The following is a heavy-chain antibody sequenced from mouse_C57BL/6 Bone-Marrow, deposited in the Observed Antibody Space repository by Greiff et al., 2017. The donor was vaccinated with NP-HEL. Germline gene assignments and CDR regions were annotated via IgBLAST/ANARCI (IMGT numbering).Heavy chain of an antibody. J-gene: IGHJ3*01. D-gene: IGHD1-1*01. Sequence: QVQLQQSGAELARPGASVKLSCKASGYTFTSYGISWVKQRPGQGLEWIGEIYPRSGNTYYNEKFKGKATLTADKSSSTAYMELSSLTSEDSAVYFCARDYGSYYVAWVAYWGQGTPVTVSA. CDR2: IYPRSGNT. CDR3: ARDYGSYYVAWVAY. V-gene: IGHV1-81*01. CDR1: GYTFTSYG.